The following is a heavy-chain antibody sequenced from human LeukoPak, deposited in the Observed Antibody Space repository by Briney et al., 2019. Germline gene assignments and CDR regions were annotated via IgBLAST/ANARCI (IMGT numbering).Heavy chain of an antibody. D-gene: IGHD3-16*01. CDR1: GYTFISYY. J-gene: IGHJ3*02. V-gene: IGHV1-46*01. Sequence: GASVKVSCKASGYTFISYYIHWVRQAPGQGLEWMAIINPSGGSTTYAQKFQGRVTMTRDMSTSTVYMELSSLRSEDTAVYFCARGGSRSPRDAFDIWGQGTMVTVSS. CDR3: ARGGSRSPRDAFDI. CDR2: INPSGGST.